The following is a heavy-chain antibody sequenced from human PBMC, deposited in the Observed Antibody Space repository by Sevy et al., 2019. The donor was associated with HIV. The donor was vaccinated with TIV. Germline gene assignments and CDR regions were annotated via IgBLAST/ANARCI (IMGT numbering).Heavy chain of an antibody. CDR1: GFTFSSYG. CDR3: AKDLNCSGGSCQVYYYYYGMDV. V-gene: IGHV3-30*18. CDR2: ISYDGSNK. D-gene: IGHD2-15*01. Sequence: GGSLRLSCAASGFTFSSYGMHWVRQAPGKGLEWVAVISYDGSNKYDADSVKGRFTISRDNSKNTLYLQMNSLRAEDTAVYYCAKDLNCSGGSCQVYYYYYGMDVWGQRTTVTVSS. J-gene: IGHJ6*02.